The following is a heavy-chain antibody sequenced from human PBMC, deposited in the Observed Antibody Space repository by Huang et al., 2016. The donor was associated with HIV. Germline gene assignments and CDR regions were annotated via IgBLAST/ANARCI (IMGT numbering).Heavy chain of an antibody. D-gene: IGHD4-4*01. J-gene: IGHJ3*01. Sequence: QVQLVQSGGEVMQPGASVRVSCKASGYDFGSYGMSWVRQAPGQGLEWLGWIGSDSRDTISAQKVQGRVTMTTDTSTTTTYMELRSLRSDDTAMYYCARDPYYSNRWKRNDASFLWGQGTMITVSS. V-gene: IGHV1-18*01. CDR2: IGSDSRDT. CDR3: ARDPYYSNRWKRNDASFL. CDR1: GYDFGSYG.